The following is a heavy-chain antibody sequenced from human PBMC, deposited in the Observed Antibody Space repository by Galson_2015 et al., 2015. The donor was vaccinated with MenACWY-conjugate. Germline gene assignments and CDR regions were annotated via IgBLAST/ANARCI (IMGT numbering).Heavy chain of an antibody. Sequence: CAISGDSVSSKSAAWIWIRQSPSRGLEWLGRTYYGSKWYNDYAASVKGRKTINPDTSKNQFSLQLNSVTPEDTAVYYCGRVTWGSGKAFDYWGQGTPVTVSS. V-gene: IGHV6-1*01. J-gene: IGHJ4*02. CDR1: GDSVSSKSAA. CDR2: TYYGSKWYN. CDR3: GRVTWGSGKAFDY. D-gene: IGHD6-25*01.